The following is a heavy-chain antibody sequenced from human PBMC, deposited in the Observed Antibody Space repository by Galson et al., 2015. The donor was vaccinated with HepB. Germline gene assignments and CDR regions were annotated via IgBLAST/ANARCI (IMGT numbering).Heavy chain of an antibody. CDR1: GFTFTNAW. V-gene: IGHV3-15*01. CDR2: IKSKSDDGTV. D-gene: IGHD1-26*01. J-gene: IGHJ6*02. Sequence: SLRLSCAASGFTFTNAWMNWVRQAPGKGLEWVGRIKSKSDDGTVDYAAPLKGRFTISRDDSRNTLFLQMNSLKTEDTAVYYCTTDPLYSNYNFGLDVWGQGATVTVSS. CDR3: TTDPLYSNYNFGLDV.